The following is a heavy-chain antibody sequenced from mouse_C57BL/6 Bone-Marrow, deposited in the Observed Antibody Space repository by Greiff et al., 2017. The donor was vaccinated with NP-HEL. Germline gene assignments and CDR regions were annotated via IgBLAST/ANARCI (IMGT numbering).Heavy chain of an antibody. J-gene: IGHJ2*01. CDR3: ARYYYGLDY. CDR2: ISSGSSTI. CDR1: GFTFSDYG. Sequence: EVHLVESGGGLVKPGGSLKLSCAASGFTFSDYGMHLVRQAPEKGLEWVAYISSGSSTIYYADTVKGRFTISRDNAKTTLFLQMTSLRSEETAMYYCARYYYGLDYWGQGTTLTVSS. V-gene: IGHV5-17*01. D-gene: IGHD1-1*01.